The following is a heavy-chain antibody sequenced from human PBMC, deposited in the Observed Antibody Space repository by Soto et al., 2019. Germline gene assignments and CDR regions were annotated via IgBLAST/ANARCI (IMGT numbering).Heavy chain of an antibody. D-gene: IGHD2-21*01. CDR3: VRDSAYSFDY. V-gene: IGHV3-48*01. J-gene: IGHJ4*02. CDR2: LSSSSVAT. Sequence: EVQLLESGGGLVQPGGSLILSCAASGFALTYYNMKWFRQAPGKGLEWISDLSSSSVATYYADSVKGRFTISRDTAKNSLYLQMSSLRADDTAIYYCVRDSAYSFDYWGQGTLVTVSS. CDR1: GFALTYYN.